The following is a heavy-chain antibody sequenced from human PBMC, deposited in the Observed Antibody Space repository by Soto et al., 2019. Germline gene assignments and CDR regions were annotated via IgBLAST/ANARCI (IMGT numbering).Heavy chain of an antibody. CDR2: ISWNSGSI. V-gene: IGHV3-9*01. D-gene: IGHD2-15*01. CDR3: AKSRGVVVVAATPVCNAFDI. CDR1: GFTFDDYA. Sequence: GGSLRLSCAASGFTFDDYAMHWVRQAPGKGLEWVSGISWNSGSIGYADSVKGRFTISRDNAKNSLYLQMNSLRAEDTALYYCAKSRGVVVVAATPVCNAFDIWGQGTMVTVSS. J-gene: IGHJ3*02.